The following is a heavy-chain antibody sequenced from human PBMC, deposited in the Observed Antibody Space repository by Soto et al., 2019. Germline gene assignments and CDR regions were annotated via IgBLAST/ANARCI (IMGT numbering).Heavy chain of an antibody. J-gene: IGHJ6*02. CDR1: GGSVSSGSYY. D-gene: IGHD5-18*01. CDR2: IYYSGST. CDR3: ASYEVSYVLYYYYGMDV. Sequence: QVQLQESGPGLVKPSETLSLTCTVSGGSVSSGSYYWSWIRQPPGKGLEWIGYIYYSGSTNYNPSLKSRVTKSVDTSKDHFPLKLSSVTAADTAVYYCASYEVSYVLYYYYGMDVWGQGTTVTVSS. V-gene: IGHV4-61*03.